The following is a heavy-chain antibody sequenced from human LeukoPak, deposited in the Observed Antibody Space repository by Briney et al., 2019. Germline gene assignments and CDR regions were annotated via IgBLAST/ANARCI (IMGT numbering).Heavy chain of an antibody. V-gene: IGHV3-23*01. CDR3: AKGRRRITIFGVVNYFDY. CDR1: GFTFSSYA. J-gene: IGHJ4*02. CDR2: ISGSGGST. D-gene: IGHD3-3*01. Sequence: GGSLRLSCAASGFTFSSYAMSWVRQAPGKGLEWVSAISGSGGSTYYADSVKGRFTISRDNSKNTLYLQMNSLRAEDTAVYYCAKGRRRITIFGVVNYFDYWGQGTLVTVSS.